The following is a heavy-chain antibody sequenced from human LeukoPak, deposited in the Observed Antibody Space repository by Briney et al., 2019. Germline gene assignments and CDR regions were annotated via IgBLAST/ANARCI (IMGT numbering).Heavy chain of an antibody. V-gene: IGHV4-39*07. J-gene: IGHJ5*02. CDR3: ARDSSTSCYMEVCRWFDP. CDR1: GGSISSSSYY. CDR2: IYYSGST. Sequence: SETLSLTCTVSGGSISSSSYYWGWIRQPPGKGLEWIGSIYYSGSTYYNPSLKSRVTISVDTSKNQFSLKLSSVTAADTAVYYCARDSSTSCYMEVCRWFDPWGQGTLVTVSS. D-gene: IGHD2-2*02.